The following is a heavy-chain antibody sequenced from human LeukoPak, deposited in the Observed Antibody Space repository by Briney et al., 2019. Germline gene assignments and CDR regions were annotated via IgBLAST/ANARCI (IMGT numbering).Heavy chain of an antibody. Sequence: ASVKVSFKASVYTFTGYYMHWVRQAPGQGLEWVGSINRNSGGTNYAQKFQGRVTMTRDTSISTAYMELSRLRSDDTAVYYFARGAAAGTLSDFDYWGQGTLVTVSS. CDR1: VYTFTGYY. V-gene: IGHV1-2*02. D-gene: IGHD6-13*01. J-gene: IGHJ4*02. CDR3: ARGAAAGTLSDFDY. CDR2: INRNSGGT.